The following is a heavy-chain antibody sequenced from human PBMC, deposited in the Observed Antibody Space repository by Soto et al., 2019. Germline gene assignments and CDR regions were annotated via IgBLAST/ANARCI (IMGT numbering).Heavy chain of an antibody. CDR1: GYTFTSYY. CDR2: INPNGGRT. V-gene: IGHV1-46*01. CDR3: APQIGPVY. Sequence: QVQLVQSGAEVKKPGASVNISCKTSGYTFTSYYLHWVRQAPGQGLEWMGLINPNGGRTTSAQNCQGRVTMTRDTSANTVYMELGSLRSDDTAVYYCAPQIGPVYWGQGTLVTVSS. D-gene: IGHD3-22*01. J-gene: IGHJ4*02.